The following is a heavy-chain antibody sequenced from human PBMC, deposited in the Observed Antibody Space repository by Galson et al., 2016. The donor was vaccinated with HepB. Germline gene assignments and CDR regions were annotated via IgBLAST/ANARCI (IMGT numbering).Heavy chain of an antibody. D-gene: IGHD3-16*01. Sequence: SETLSLTCAVYDGSFGGYFWTWIRQAPEKGLEWIGEISHGGSPNYNPSLTGRVPMSVDTSKSQFSLELTSVTAADTAVYYCARGVGGSRWHFQNYYYYHYMDVWGKGTTVTVSS. CDR1: DGSFGGYF. CDR2: ISHGGSP. J-gene: IGHJ6*03. V-gene: IGHV4-34*01. CDR3: ARGVGGSRWHFQNYYYYHYMDV.